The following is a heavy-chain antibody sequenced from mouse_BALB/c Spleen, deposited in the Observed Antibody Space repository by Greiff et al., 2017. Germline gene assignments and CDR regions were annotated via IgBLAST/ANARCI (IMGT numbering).Heavy chain of an antibody. V-gene: IGHV1-54*03. J-gene: IGHJ4*01. CDR2: INPGSGGT. CDR1: GYAFTNYL. D-gene: IGHD2-3*01. Sequence: QVQLKQSGAELVRPGTSVKVSCKASGYAFTNYLIEWVKQRPGQGLEWIGVINPGSGGTNYNEKFKGKATLTADKSSSTAYMQLSSLTSDDSAVYFCARSMTPYAMDYWGQGTSVTVSS. CDR3: ARSMTPYAMDY.